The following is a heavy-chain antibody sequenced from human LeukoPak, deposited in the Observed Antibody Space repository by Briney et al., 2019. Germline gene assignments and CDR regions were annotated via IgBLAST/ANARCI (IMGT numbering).Heavy chain of an antibody. CDR2: IYYSGST. CDR3: ATFSSGWYYFDY. CDR1: GGSISSYY. Sequence: SETLSLTCTVSGGSISSYYWSWIRHPPGKGLEWIGYIYYSGSTNYNPSLKSRVTISVDTSKNQFSLKLSSVTAADTAVYYCATFSSGWYYFDYWGQGTLVTVSS. V-gene: IGHV4-59*08. J-gene: IGHJ4*02. D-gene: IGHD6-19*01.